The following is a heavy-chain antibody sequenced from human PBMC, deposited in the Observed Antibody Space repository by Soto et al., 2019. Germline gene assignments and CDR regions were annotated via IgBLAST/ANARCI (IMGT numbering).Heavy chain of an antibody. J-gene: IGHJ4*02. Sequence: QVQLVESGGGVVQPGRSLRLSCAASGFTFSSYGMHWVRQAPGKGLEWVAVISYDGSNKYYADSVKGRFTISRDNSKNTLYLQMNSLRAEDTAVYYCAKEARGVDDYWGQGTLVTFSS. CDR1: GFTFSSYG. CDR3: AKEARGVDDY. D-gene: IGHD2-8*01. V-gene: IGHV3-30*18. CDR2: ISYDGSNK.